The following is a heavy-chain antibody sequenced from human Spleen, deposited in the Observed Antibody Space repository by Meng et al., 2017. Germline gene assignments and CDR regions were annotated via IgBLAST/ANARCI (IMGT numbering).Heavy chain of an antibody. V-gene: IGHV4-34*01. CDR3: ARGQGSGWYLMGY. CDR2: INHSGST. Sequence: SETLSLTCVVSGGSFSDYYWSWIRQPPGKGLEWIGEINHSGSTNYNPSLESRATISVDTSQNNLSLKLSSVTAADSAVYYCARGQGSGWYLMGYWGQGTLVTVSS. D-gene: IGHD6-19*01. CDR1: GGSFSDYY. J-gene: IGHJ4*02.